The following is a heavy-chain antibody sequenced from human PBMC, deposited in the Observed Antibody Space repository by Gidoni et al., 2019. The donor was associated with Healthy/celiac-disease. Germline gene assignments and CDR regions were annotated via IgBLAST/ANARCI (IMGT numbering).Heavy chain of an antibody. Sequence: EVQLVESGGGLVKPGGSLILSCTASGFTFSSYSMNWVRQAPGKGLEWVSSISSSSSYIYYADSVKGRFTISRDNAKNSLYLQMNSLRAEDTAVYYRERAAYEILTGYNEGFDYWGQGTLVTVSS. CDR3: ERAAYEILTGYNEGFDY. J-gene: IGHJ4*02. D-gene: IGHD3-9*01. CDR1: GFTFSSYS. V-gene: IGHV3-21*01. CDR2: ISSSSSYI.